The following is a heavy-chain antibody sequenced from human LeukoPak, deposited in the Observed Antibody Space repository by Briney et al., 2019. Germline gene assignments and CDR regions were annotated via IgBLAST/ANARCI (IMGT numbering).Heavy chain of an antibody. Sequence: SETLSLTCTVSGGSIRSSNYYWGWIRQPPGKGLEWIGTIYYSGSTCYNASLKSRVTISADTSNNQFSLKLTSVTAADTAVYYCVRRGITIFVGDVFDTWGQGTMVTVSA. D-gene: IGHD3-3*01. CDR2: IYYSGST. CDR3: VRRGITIFVGDVFDT. CDR1: GGSIRSSNYY. J-gene: IGHJ3*02. V-gene: IGHV4-39*01.